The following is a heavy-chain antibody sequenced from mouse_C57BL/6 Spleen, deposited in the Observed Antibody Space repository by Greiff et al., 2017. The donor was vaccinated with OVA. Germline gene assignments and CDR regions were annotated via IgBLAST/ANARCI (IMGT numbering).Heavy chain of an antibody. CDR1: GYTFTSYW. D-gene: IGHD2-3*01. CDR2: IDPSDSYT. CDR3: ARGWDGYYRYYAMDD. J-gene: IGHJ4*01. V-gene: IGHV1-69*01. Sequence: QVQLQQPGAELVMPGASVKLSCKASGYTFTSYWMHWVKQRPGQGLEWIGEIDPSDSYTNYNQKFKGKSTLTVDKSSSTAYMQLSSLTSEDSAVYYCARGWDGYYRYYAMDDWGQGTSVTVSS.